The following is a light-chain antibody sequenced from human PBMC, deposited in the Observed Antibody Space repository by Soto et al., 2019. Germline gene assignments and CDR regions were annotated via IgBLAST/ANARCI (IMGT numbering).Light chain of an antibody. CDR3: SAWDDSLTGPV. Sequence: QSALTQPPSASESPGQSVTISCTGTSSDVGGYNYVSWYQQHPGKVPKLMIYEVNKRPSGVPDRFSGSKSGNTASLTVSGLQAEDEADYYCSAWDDSLTGPVFGGGTKLTVL. CDR2: EVN. V-gene: IGLV2-8*01. J-gene: IGLJ2*01. CDR1: SSDVGGYNY.